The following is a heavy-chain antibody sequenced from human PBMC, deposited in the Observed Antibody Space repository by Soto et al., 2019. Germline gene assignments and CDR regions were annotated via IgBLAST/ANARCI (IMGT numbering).Heavy chain of an antibody. CDR3: TRGPWGTKVDY. CDR2: INHSGST. D-gene: IGHD3-16*01. V-gene: IGHV4-34*01. CDR1: GGSFSGYY. J-gene: IGHJ4*02. Sequence: PSETLSLTCAVYGGSFSGYYWSWIRQPPGKGLEWIGEINHSGSTNYNPSLKSRVTISVDTSKNQFSLTLSSVSAADTAAYYCTRGPWGTKVDYWGQGTLVTVS.